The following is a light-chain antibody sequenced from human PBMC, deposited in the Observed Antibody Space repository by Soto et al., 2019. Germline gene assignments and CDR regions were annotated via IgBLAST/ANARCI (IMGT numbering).Light chain of an antibody. CDR3: QQLNSYPFSCS. CDR1: QGISSY. CDR2: AAS. V-gene: IGKV1-9*01. Sequence: IQLTQSPSSLSASVGDRVTITCRASQGISSYLAWYQQKPGKAPKLLIYAASTLQSGVPSRFSGSGSGTDFTLTISSLQPEDFATYSCQQLNSYPFSCSFGQENKVDIK. J-gene: IGKJ2*02.